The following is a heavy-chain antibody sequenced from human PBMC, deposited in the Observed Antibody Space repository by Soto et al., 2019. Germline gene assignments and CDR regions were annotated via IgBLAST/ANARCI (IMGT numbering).Heavy chain of an antibody. J-gene: IGHJ5*02. V-gene: IGHV4-59*08. CDR2: VYHTGST. D-gene: IGHD3-9*01. Sequence: SETLSLTCTVSGGFITNDYWSWIRQPPGKGLEWIGYVYHTGSTNYKPSLKSRVTISVDKSKNQFSLKLTSVTAADTAVYYCARHPIRYYDVLTGQIVYPEFNWVDPWGHGILVTVSS. CDR3: ARHPIRYYDVLTGQIVYPEFNWVDP. CDR1: GGFITNDY.